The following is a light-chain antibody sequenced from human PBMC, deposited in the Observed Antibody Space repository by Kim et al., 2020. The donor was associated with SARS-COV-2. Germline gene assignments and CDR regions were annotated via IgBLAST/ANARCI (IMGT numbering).Light chain of an antibody. CDR2: QDS. CDR1: KLGDKY. V-gene: IGLV3-1*01. J-gene: IGLJ1*01. CDR3: QAWDSSTPYV. Sequence: SPGQTASITCAGDKLGDKYACWYQQKPGQAPVLVIYQDSKRPSGTPERFSGSNSGNTATLTISGTQAMDEADYYCQAWDSSTPYVFGTGTKVTVL.